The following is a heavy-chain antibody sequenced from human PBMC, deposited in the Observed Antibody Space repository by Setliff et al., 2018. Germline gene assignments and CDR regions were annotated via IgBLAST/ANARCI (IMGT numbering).Heavy chain of an antibody. D-gene: IGHD6-13*01. CDR1: GFTFSSYS. CDR2: ISSSSSYI. J-gene: IGHJ4*02. CDR3: ARGRQQLVPTSY. V-gene: IGHV3-21*01. Sequence: SLRLSCAASGFTFSSYSMNWVRQAPGKGLEWVSSISSSSSYIYYADSVKGRFTISRDNAKNSLYLQMNSLRAEGTAVYYCARGRQQLVPTSYWGQGTLVTV.